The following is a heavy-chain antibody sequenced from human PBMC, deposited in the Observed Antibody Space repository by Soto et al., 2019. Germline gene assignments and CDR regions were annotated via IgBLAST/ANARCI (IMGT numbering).Heavy chain of an antibody. J-gene: IGHJ4*02. D-gene: IGHD1-1*01. CDR2: ISAHNGNT. CDR3: ARGRYGDY. Sequence: QVHLVQSGAEVKKPGASVKVSCKASGYTFTSYGITWVRQAPGQGLEWMGWISAHNGNTDYAQKLQGRVIVTRDHSTSTAYMELRSLISDETAVYYCARGRYGDYWGQGALVTVSS. V-gene: IGHV1-18*01. CDR1: GYTFTSYG.